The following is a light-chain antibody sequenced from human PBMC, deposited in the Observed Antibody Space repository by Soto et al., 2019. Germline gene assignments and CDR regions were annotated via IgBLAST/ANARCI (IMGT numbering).Light chain of an antibody. CDR1: QSIGNW. CDR2: KAS. CDR3: QQYSSYYT. Sequence: DIQMTQSPSTLSASTGERVTITCRASQSIGNWLALYQQKPGKAPKLLIYKASTLESRVPSRFSGSGSGTHFTLTISSLQPDDFATFYCQQYSSYYTFGQGTKLEIK. V-gene: IGKV1-5*03. J-gene: IGKJ2*01.